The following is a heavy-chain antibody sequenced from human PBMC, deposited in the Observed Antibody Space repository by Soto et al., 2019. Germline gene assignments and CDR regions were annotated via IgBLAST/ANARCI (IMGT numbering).Heavy chain of an antibody. Sequence: QVQLVQSGAEVKKPGSSVKVSCKASGGTFSSYAISWVRQAPGQGLEWMGGIIPIFGTANYAQKFQGRVTITADESTSTAYMELSSLISEDTAVYYCARSSNWNYAKDFDYWGQGTLVTVSS. CDR1: GGTFSSYA. J-gene: IGHJ4*02. CDR2: IIPIFGTA. V-gene: IGHV1-69*01. D-gene: IGHD1-7*01. CDR3: ARSSNWNYAKDFDY.